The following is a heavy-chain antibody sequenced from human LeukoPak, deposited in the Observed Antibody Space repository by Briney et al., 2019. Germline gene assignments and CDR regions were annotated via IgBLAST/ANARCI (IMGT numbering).Heavy chain of an antibody. J-gene: IGHJ4*02. CDR2: IPYDGSQN. CDR3: TRDGRFKAQHLFDY. CDR1: DFPFIGYT. Sequence: PGGSLRLSRAASDFPFIGYTMHWVRQVPGKGLEWVAGIPYDGSQNSYADSVKGRFSISRDNSKSALYLQLSSLRPEDTAVYYCTRDGRFKAQHLFDYWGQGTMVTVSS. D-gene: IGHD2-2*01. V-gene: IGHV3-30*04.